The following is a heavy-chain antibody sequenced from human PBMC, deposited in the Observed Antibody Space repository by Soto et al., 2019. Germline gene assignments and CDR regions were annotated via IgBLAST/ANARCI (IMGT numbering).Heavy chain of an antibody. CDR3: AKDASRETGTFDY. D-gene: IGHD1-7*01. J-gene: IGHJ4*02. CDR1: GFTFDDYA. CDR2: ISWNSGSI. Sequence: GGSLRLSCAASGFTFDDYAMHWVRQAPGKGLEWVSGISWNSGSIGYADSVKGRFTISRDNAKNSLYLQMNSLRAEDTALYYCAKDASRETGTFDYWGQGTLGTVSS. V-gene: IGHV3-9*01.